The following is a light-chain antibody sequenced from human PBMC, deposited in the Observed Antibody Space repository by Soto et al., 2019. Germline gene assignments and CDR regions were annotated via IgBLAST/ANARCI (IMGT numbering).Light chain of an antibody. V-gene: IGLV1-44*01. CDR2: RNN. Sequence: QSVLTQPPSASGTPGQRVSISCSGSSSNIGSNAVHWYQQFPGTAPRLLIYRNNQRPSGVPDRFSGSKSGTSASLVISGLQSEDEADYYFAAWNDSPYLWVFGGGTKVTVL. J-gene: IGLJ3*02. CDR1: SSNIGSNA. CDR3: AAWNDSPYLWV.